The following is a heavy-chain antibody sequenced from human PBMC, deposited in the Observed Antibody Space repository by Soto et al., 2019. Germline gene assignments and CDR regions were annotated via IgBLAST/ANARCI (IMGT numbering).Heavy chain of an antibody. V-gene: IGHV3-9*01. Sequence: EVQLVESGGGLVQPGRSLRLSCAASGFTFDDYAMHWVRQAPGKGLEWVSGISWNSGSIGYAESVKRRFTISRDNAKNSLYLQTNSLRAEDTALYYSAKFGYSSGWYEDFVYWGQGTLVTVSS. CDR2: ISWNSGSI. J-gene: IGHJ4*02. CDR1: GFTFDDYA. CDR3: AKFGYSSGWYEDFVY. D-gene: IGHD6-19*01.